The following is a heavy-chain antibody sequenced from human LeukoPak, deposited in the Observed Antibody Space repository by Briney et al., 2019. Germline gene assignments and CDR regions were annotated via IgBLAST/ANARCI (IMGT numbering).Heavy chain of an antibody. CDR1: GFTFNNYG. Sequence: GKSLRLSCAASGFTFNNYGMHWVRQAPGKGLGWVAVISYDGRNIHYPDSVKGRFTISRDISTDTLWLQVDSLRTEDTAVYYCAKGPLRGTAAAIDYWGQGTLVTVSS. CDR2: ISYDGRNI. D-gene: IGHD2-2*01. V-gene: IGHV3-30*18. CDR3: AKGPLRGTAAAIDY. J-gene: IGHJ4*02.